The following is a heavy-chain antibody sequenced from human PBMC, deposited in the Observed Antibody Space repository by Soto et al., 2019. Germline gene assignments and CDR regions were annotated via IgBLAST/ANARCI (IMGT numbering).Heavy chain of an antibody. V-gene: IGHV4-34*02. J-gene: IGHJ5*02. CDR1: DGSLSDDY. D-gene: IGHD1-1*01. Sequence: QVLLQQWGAGLLKPSETLSLTCAVYDGSLSDDYYTWTRQSPGKGLEWIGEIHPSGSTYYNPFLKTRVTLSQDTSKKQFSLNLISVTAADTGEYYCSRGNDAYKGGRTWGQGTLVTVSS. CDR2: IHPSGST. CDR3: SRGNDAYKGGRT.